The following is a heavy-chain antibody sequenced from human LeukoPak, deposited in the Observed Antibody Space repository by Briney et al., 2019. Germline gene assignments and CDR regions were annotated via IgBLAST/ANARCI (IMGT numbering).Heavy chain of an antibody. J-gene: IGHJ4*02. CDR1: GFTFSSYA. D-gene: IGHD6-19*01. V-gene: IGHV3-30*04. CDR3: ARGYRGIAVAGPFDY. Sequence: GGSLRLSCAASGFTFSSYAMHWVRQAPGKGLEWVAVISYDGSNKYYADSVKGLFTISRDNSKNTLYLQMNSLRAEDTAVYYCARGYRGIAVAGPFDYWGQGTLVTVSS. CDR2: ISYDGSNK.